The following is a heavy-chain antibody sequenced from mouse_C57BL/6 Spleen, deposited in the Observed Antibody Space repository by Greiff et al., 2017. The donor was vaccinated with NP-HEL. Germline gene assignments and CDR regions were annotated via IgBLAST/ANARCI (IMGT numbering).Heavy chain of an antibody. CDR1: GYTFTSYW. J-gene: IGHJ2*01. D-gene: IGHD1-1*01. V-gene: IGHV1-55*01. Sequence: QVQLQQPGAELVKPGASVKMSCKASGYTFTSYWITWVKQRPGQGLEWIGDIYPGSGSTNYNEKFKSKATLTVDTSSSTAYMQLSSLTSEDSAVYDCARWDYYGSSFDYWGQGTTLTVSS. CDR3: ARWDYYGSSFDY. CDR2: IYPGSGST.